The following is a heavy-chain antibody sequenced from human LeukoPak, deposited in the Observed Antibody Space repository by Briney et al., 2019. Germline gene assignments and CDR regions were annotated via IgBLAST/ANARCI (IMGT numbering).Heavy chain of an antibody. V-gene: IGHV4-34*01. CDR3: ARPHPPTVTTPYWYFDL. J-gene: IGHJ2*01. Sequence: SETLSLTCAVYGGSFSGYYWSSIRQPPGKGLEWIGEINHSGSTNYNPSLKSRVTISVETSKNQFSLKLSSVTAADTAVYYCARPHPPTVTTPYWYFDLWGRGTLVTVSS. CDR2: INHSGST. D-gene: IGHD4-17*01. CDR1: GGSFSGYY.